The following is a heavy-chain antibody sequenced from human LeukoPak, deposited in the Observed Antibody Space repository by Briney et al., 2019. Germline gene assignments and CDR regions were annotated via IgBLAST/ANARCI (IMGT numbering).Heavy chain of an antibody. V-gene: IGHV4-61*02. Sequence: SQTLSLTCTVSGNSISSGDNYWSWIRQPAGKGLEWIGRIYTSGSTNYNPSLKSRVTISVDTSKNQFSLKLSSVTAADTAVYYCARATVYYYDSSGYYFDYWGQGTLVTVSS. CDR1: GNSISSGDNY. CDR3: ARATVYYYDSSGYYFDY. D-gene: IGHD3-22*01. CDR2: IYTSGST. J-gene: IGHJ4*02.